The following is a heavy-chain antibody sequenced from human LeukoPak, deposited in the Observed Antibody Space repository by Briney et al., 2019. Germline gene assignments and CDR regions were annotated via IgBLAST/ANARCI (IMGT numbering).Heavy chain of an antibody. Sequence: GESLQISCEGSGYSFTSYWIGWVRQMPGKGLEWMGIIYPGDSDTRYSPSFQGQVTISADKSISTAYLQWSSLKASDTAMYYCARRFTYNWNPYFDYWGQGTLVTVSS. J-gene: IGHJ4*02. CDR3: ARRFTYNWNPYFDY. CDR2: IYPGDSDT. V-gene: IGHV5-51*01. CDR1: GYSFTSYW. D-gene: IGHD1-20*01.